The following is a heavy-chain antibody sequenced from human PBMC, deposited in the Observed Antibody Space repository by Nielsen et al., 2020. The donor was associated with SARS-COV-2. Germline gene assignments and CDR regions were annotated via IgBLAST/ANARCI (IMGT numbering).Heavy chain of an antibody. CDR1: GGSLTEHD. D-gene: IGHD5-24*01. CDR2: IMQSGFT. CDR3: ARGRDGGIYAYLPHMDV. V-gene: IGHV4-34*01. J-gene: IGHJ6*03. Sequence: AETLSLTCAISGGSLTEHDWNWIRQPPGRGLEWLGEIMQSGFTNNNPSLTTRLIISSDKSKTQFSLRLRSVTAADTAIYYCARGRDGGIYAYLPHMDVWGEGPAVTVSS.